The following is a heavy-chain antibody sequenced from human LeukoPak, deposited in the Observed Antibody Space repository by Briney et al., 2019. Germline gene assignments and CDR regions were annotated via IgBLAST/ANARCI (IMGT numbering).Heavy chain of an antibody. D-gene: IGHD2-15*01. CDR3: ARDPGHCSTGACYSTYLDY. J-gene: IGHJ4*02. V-gene: IGHV3-33*01. CDR2: WWYDGVIQ. Sequence: GGSLRLSCVVSGFSFSTYGMHWVRQAPGKELEWVALWWYDGVIQYYPDSVKGRFTISRDSSTNTVYLQMDSLRVEDTAVYYCARDPGHCSTGACYSTYLDYWGQGTLVTVSS. CDR1: GFSFSTYG.